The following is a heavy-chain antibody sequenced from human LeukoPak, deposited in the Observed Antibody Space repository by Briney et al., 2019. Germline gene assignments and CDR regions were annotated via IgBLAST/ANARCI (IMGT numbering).Heavy chain of an antibody. CDR1: GGSISSYY. CDR3: ARLPYYYDSSGYSWYFDL. CDR2: IYYSGST. Sequence: SETLSLTCTVPGGSISSYYWSWIRQPPGKGLEWIGYIYYSGSTNYNPSLKSRVTISVDTSKNQFSLKLSSVTAADTAAYYCARLPYYYDSSGYSWYFDLWGRGTLVTVSS. J-gene: IGHJ2*01. V-gene: IGHV4-59*08. D-gene: IGHD3-22*01.